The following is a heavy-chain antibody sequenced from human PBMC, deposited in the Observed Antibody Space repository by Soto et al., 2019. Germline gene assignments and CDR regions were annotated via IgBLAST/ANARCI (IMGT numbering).Heavy chain of an antibody. D-gene: IGHD4-17*01. CDR3: AGTTVDFDY. CDR2: IYYSGST. Sequence: SETLSLTCTVSGGSISSYYWSWIRQPPGKGLEWIGYIYYSGSTNYNPSLKSRVTISVDRSKNQFSLKLSSVTAADTAVYYCAGTTVDFDYWGQGTLVTVSS. J-gene: IGHJ4*02. V-gene: IGHV4-59*12. CDR1: GGSISSYY.